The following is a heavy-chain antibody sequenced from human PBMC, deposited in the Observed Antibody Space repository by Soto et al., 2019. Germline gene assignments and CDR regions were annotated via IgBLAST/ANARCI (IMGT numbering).Heavy chain of an antibody. CDR2: SYSEFTP. CDR1: WGTGGSND. J-gene: IGHJ6*02. CDR3: ARSTYYDILTGSYYYYAMDV. D-gene: IGHD3-9*01. Sequence: VVPLRLCNAASWGTGGSNDGIWVRKAPGKGVECVSVSYSEFTPYYADSVKVRFSISRENSNNTLYLHMNNLRAEDTAVYYCARSTYYDILTGSYYYYAMDVWGQGTTVTVSS. V-gene: IGHV3-53*01.